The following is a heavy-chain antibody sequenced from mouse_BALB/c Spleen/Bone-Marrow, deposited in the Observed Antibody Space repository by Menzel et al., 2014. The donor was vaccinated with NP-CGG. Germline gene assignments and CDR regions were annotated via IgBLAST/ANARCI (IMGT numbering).Heavy chain of an antibody. V-gene: IGHV3-5*02. J-gene: IGHJ2*01. CDR2: IYYSGTI. CDR1: GISITTGNYR. CDR3: ARGAMITTGYFDY. Sequence: EVKLVESGPGLVKPSQTVSLTCTVTGISITTGNYRWSWIRQFPGNKLEWIGYIYYSGTITYNPSLTSRTTITRDTSKNQFFLKMNSLTAEDTATYYCARGAMITTGYFDYWGQGTALTVSS. D-gene: IGHD2-4*01.